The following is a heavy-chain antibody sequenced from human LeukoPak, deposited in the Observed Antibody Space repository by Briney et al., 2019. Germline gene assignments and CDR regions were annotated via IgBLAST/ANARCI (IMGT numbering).Heavy chain of an antibody. D-gene: IGHD1-7*01. CDR1: GFTFSSYW. Sequence: GGSLRLSCAASGFTFSSYWMSWVRQAPGKGLEWVANIKQDGSEKYYVDSVKGRFTISRDNAKNSLYVQMNSLRPEDTAVYSCARSFFQWNYGSCLDSWGQGTLVTVSS. CDR3: ARSFFQWNYGSCLDS. J-gene: IGHJ4*02. V-gene: IGHV3-7*01. CDR2: IKQDGSEK.